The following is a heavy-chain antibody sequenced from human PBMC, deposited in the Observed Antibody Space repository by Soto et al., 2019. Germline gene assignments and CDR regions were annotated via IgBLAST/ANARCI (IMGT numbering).Heavy chain of an antibody. Sequence: SLRLSCAASGFTFSSYAMSWVRQAPGKGLERVSAISGSGGSTYYADSVKGRFTISRDNSKNTLYLQMNSLRAEDTAVYYCAQGWDIGPFDPWGQGTLVTVSS. CDR2: ISGSGGST. CDR1: GFTFSSYA. J-gene: IGHJ5*02. CDR3: AQGWDIGPFDP. D-gene: IGHD1-26*01. V-gene: IGHV3-23*01.